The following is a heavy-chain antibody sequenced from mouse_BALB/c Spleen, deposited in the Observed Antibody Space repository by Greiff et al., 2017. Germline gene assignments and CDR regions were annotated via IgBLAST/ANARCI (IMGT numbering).Heavy chain of an antibody. J-gene: IGHJ2*01. Sequence: LVKTGASVKISCKASGYSFTGYYMHWVKQSHGKSLEWIGYISCYNGATSYNQKFKGKATFTVDTSSSTAYLQLSSLTSEDTAVYYCASGYFDYWGQGTTLTVSS. CDR2: ISCYNGAT. CDR3: ASGYFDY. V-gene: IGHV1S34*01. CDR1: GYSFTGYY.